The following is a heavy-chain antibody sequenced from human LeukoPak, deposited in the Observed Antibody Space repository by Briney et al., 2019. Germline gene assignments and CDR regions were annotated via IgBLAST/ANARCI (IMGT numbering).Heavy chain of an antibody. Sequence: SETLSLTCTVSGGSISSGSYYWGWIRQPPGKGLEWIGSIYYSGSTYYKPSLKSRVTISLDTSKNQFSLKLSSVTAADTAVYYCARVRNPGQYFDYWGQGTLVTVSS. D-gene: IGHD1-14*01. CDR1: GGSISSGSYY. CDR3: ARVRNPGQYFDY. CDR2: IYYSGST. J-gene: IGHJ4*02. V-gene: IGHV4-39*07.